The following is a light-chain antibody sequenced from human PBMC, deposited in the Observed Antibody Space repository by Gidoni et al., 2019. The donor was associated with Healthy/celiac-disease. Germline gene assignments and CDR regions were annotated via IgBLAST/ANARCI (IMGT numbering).Light chain of an antibody. V-gene: IGKV1-33*01. J-gene: IGKJ2*01. CDR3: QQYDNLPYT. Sequence: DIQMTQSPSSLSASLGDRVTITCQASQVISNSLNWYQQKPGKAPKLLIYAASYVETGVPSRFSGSGSGTDFTFTISILQPEDIATYYCQQYDNLPYTFGQGTKLEIK. CDR1: QVISNS. CDR2: AAS.